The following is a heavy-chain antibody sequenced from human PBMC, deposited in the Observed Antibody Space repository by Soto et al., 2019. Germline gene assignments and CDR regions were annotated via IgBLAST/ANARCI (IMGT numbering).Heavy chain of an antibody. CDR2: IYAAGNT. Sequence: EVQLVQTGGGVIQPGGSLRLSCAASGFSVSSNYMTWVRQAPGKGLEWVSVIYAAGNTYYADSVKGRFTISRDNSKDMLYLQMNSLRAEDTAMYYCARLSRSGGGYWGQGTLVTVSS. CDR3: ARLSRSGGGY. V-gene: IGHV3-53*02. CDR1: GFSVSSNY. D-gene: IGHD3-10*01. J-gene: IGHJ4*02.